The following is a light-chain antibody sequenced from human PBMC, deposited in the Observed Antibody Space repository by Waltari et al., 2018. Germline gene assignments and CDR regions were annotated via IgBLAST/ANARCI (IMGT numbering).Light chain of an antibody. Sequence: SYVVTQSPSVSVAPGEKARITCGGDDFGSKSVQWYQQRPGQAPGLVISYERFSGANSGNTATLTISWVEAEDEADYYCLVWHSTIDHQGVFGGGTKLTVL. V-gene: IGLV3-21*04. CDR3: LVWHSTIDHQGV. J-gene: IGLJ2*01. CDR1: DFGSKS.